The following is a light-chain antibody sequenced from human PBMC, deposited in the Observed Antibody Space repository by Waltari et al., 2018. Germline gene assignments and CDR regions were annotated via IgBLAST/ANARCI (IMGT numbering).Light chain of an antibody. Sequence: ETTMTQSPATLSVSTGARVTLSCRDRRSVGSSLAWYQQIPGQPPRLLIHSASTGATGLPARFSGSGSGTDFTLTISSLQSEDFAVYYCQQYYNWPYTFGQGTKLDIK. J-gene: IGKJ2*01. CDR3: QQYYNWPYT. CDR1: RSVGSS. CDR2: SAS. V-gene: IGKV3-15*01.